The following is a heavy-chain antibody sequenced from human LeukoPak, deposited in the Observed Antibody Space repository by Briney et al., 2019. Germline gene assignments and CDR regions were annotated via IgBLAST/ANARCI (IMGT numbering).Heavy chain of an antibody. J-gene: IGHJ4*02. CDR2: ISSTSTYT. V-gene: IGHV3-11*05. Sequence: GGSLRLSCAASEFSFSDDYMTWIRQAPGKGLEWISYISSTSTYTNYADSVKGRFTISRDNAKRSLYLQMDSLRAEDTAVYYCARDNGSGSYQALDYWGQGTLVTVSS. CDR3: ARDNGSGSYQALDY. D-gene: IGHD1-26*01. CDR1: EFSFSDDY.